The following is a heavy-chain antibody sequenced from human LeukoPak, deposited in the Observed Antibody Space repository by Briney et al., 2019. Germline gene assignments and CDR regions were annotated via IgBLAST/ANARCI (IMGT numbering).Heavy chain of an antibody. Sequence: SETLSLTCTVSSVSISSSYSYWGWIRQPPGMGLEWIGYIYYSGSTNYNPSLKSRVTISVDTSRNQFSLKLSSVTAADTAVYYCVSSGWYGWSYWGQGTLVTVSS. CDR3: VSSGWYGWSY. CDR2: IYYSGST. D-gene: IGHD6-19*01. V-gene: IGHV4-61*05. CDR1: SVSISSSYSY. J-gene: IGHJ4*02.